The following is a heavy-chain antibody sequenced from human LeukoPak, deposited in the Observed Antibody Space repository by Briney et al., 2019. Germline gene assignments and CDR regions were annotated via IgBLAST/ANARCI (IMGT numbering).Heavy chain of an antibody. CDR1: GYTFTTYW. V-gene: IGHV5-51*01. CDR2: IYPGDSDT. Sequence: GESLKISCKGSGYTFTTYWIGWVRQMPGKGLEWMGIIYPGDSDTRYSPSFQGQVTISADKSISTAYLQWSSLKASDTAMYYCATFAGPKVRVGPINPFDYWGQGTLVTVSS. CDR3: ATFAGPKVRVGPINPFDY. D-gene: IGHD1-26*01. J-gene: IGHJ4*02.